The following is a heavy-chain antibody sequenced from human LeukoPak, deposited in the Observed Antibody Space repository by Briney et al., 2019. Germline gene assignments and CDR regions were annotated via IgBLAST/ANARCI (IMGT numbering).Heavy chain of an antibody. CDR2: ISTYNVNT. V-gene: IGHV1-18*01. CDR1: GYTFTSYG. Sequence: AAVKVSCKASGYTFTSYGISWVRQAPGQGREGMGWISTYNVNTNYAQKLQGRVTMTEDTSTDTAYMELSSLRSEDTAVYYCATDPLRELERWEAFEIWGQGTMVTVSS. CDR3: ATDPLRELERWEAFEI. D-gene: IGHD1-26*01. J-gene: IGHJ3*02.